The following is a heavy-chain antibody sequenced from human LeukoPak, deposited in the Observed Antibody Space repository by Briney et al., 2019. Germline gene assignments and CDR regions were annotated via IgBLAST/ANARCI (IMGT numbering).Heavy chain of an antibody. CDR3: ARGTYYYEF. D-gene: IGHD3-16*01. Sequence: GGSLRLSCAASKFTLSSYWMSWARQAPGKGLEWVAYMNQLGNEKNYLDSVKGRFTISRDSAKNSLYLQMNSLRPEDTAVYYCARGTYYYEFWGQGTLVTVSS. CDR2: MNQLGNEK. CDR1: KFTLSSYW. J-gene: IGHJ4*02. V-gene: IGHV3-7*04.